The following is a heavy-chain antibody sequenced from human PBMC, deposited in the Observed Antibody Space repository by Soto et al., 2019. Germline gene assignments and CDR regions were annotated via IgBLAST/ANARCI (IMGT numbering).Heavy chain of an antibody. V-gene: IGHV1-18*01. Sequence: QVHLVPSGAEVKKPGASVKVSCKASGYTFTSYGITWVRQAPGQGLEWMGWISAHNGNTGYAQKLQGRVIVTRDTSTSTAYMELRSLRSDDTAVYYCARGRYGDYWGQGALVTVSS. CDR3: ARGRYGDY. J-gene: IGHJ4*02. CDR1: GYTFTSYG. CDR2: ISAHNGNT. D-gene: IGHD1-1*01.